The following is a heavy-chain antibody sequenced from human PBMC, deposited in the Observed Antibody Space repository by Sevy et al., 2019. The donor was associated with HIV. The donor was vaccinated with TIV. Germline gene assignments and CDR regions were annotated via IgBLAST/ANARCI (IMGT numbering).Heavy chain of an antibody. CDR1: GYTFTSNG. J-gene: IGHJ1*01. D-gene: IGHD2-15*01. CDR3: ARDRGYCSGGSCYIQQ. CDR2: INTNNGNA. Sequence: ASVKVSCRASGYTFTSNGIAWVRQAPGQGLEWMGWINTNNGNANYAQKYQGRVTMTTDTSTSTGYIELRSLRSDDTAMYYCARDRGYCSGGSCYIQQWGQGTLVTVSS. V-gene: IGHV1-18*01.